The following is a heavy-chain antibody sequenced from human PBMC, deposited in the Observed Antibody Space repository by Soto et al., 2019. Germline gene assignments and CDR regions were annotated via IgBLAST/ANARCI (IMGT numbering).Heavy chain of an antibody. J-gene: IGHJ4*02. CDR3: ARTGDYVAAY. Sequence: VSRSDASCVGSECSYRSAWHWYKQSPSRGLEWLGRTYYRSKWSSNYAVSVKSRITINPDTSKNQFSLQLRSVTPDDTATYYCARTGDYVAAYRGQGTLVTVTS. V-gene: IGHV6-1*01. CDR2: TYYRSKWSS. D-gene: IGHD7-27*01. CDR1: VGSECSYRSA.